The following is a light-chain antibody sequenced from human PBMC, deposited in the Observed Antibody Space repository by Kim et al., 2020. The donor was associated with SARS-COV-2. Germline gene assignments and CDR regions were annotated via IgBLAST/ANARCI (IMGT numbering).Light chain of an antibody. J-gene: IGLJ2*01. CDR3: QVWDSTTTV. Sequence: ESPGKTASINCAGDRLGNKYGCWYRHKPGQAPEVVIYQDTQRPSGIPERFSGSNSGNTATLTISGTQDVDEADYYCQVWDSTTTVFGGGTQLTVL. CDR2: QDT. V-gene: IGLV3-1*01. CDR1: RLGNKY.